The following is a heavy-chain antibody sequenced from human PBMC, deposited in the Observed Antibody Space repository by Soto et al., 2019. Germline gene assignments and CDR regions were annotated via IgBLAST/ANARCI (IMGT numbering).Heavy chain of an antibody. CDR3: ARDVVSGYADY. CDR1: GGSISSGGYY. D-gene: IGHD5-12*01. J-gene: IGHJ4*02. V-gene: IGHV4-31*03. Sequence: SETLSLTCTVSGGSISSGGYYWSWIRQHPGKGLEWIGYIYYSGSTYYNPSLKRRVTISVDTSKNQFSLKLSSVTAADTAVYYCARDVVSGYADYWGQGTLVTVSS. CDR2: IYYSGST.